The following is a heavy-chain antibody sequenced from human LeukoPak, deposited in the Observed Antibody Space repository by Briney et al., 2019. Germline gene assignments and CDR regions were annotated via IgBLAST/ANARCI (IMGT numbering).Heavy chain of an antibody. V-gene: IGHV3-9*01. CDR1: GFTFGDYA. CDR3: ARAEGKYSSSCPDY. Sequence: GGSLRLSCAASGFTFGDYAMHWVRQAPGKGLEWVSGISWNSGSIGYADSVKGRFTISRDNAKNSLYLQMNSLRAEDTAVYYCARAEGKYSSSCPDYWGQGTLLTVSS. J-gene: IGHJ4*02. D-gene: IGHD6-13*01. CDR2: ISWNSGSI.